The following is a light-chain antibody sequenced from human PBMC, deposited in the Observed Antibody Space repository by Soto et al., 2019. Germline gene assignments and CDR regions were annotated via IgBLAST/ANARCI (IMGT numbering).Light chain of an antibody. Sequence: EVVMTQSPVTLSVSPGESATLSCRASQGVRNNLAWYQQRPGQAPRLLIYGASTRAAGIPARFSASGSGTDFTLTISRLEPEDSAVYYCQQYATSAWTFGQGTKVDIK. J-gene: IGKJ1*01. V-gene: IGKV3D-15*01. CDR3: QQYATSAWT. CDR2: GAS. CDR1: QGVRNN.